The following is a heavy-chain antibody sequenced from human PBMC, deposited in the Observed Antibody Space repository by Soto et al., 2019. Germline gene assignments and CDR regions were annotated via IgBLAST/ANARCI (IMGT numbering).Heavy chain of an antibody. J-gene: IGHJ4*02. CDR3: AREANYYDSSGYCDY. Sequence: ASVKVSCKASGYTFTSCGISWVRQAPGQGLEWMGWISAYNGNTNYAQKLQGRVTMTTDTSTSTAYMELRSLRSDDTAVYYCAREANYYDSSGYCDYWGQGTLVTVSS. CDR1: GYTFTSCG. V-gene: IGHV1-18*04. CDR2: ISAYNGNT. D-gene: IGHD3-22*01.